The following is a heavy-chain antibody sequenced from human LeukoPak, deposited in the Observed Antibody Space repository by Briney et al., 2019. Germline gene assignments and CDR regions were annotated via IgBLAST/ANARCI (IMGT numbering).Heavy chain of an antibody. D-gene: IGHD3-10*01. Sequence: KSSETLSLTCAVYGGSFNGYYWSWIRQPPGKGLEWIGEINHSGSTNYSPSLKSRVTLSVDTSKNQFSLRLSSVTAADTAAYYCTKSDGHGLIRICGRGTMVTVSS. J-gene: IGHJ3*02. CDR2: INHSGST. CDR3: TKSDGHGLIRI. CDR1: GGSFNGYY. V-gene: IGHV4-34*03.